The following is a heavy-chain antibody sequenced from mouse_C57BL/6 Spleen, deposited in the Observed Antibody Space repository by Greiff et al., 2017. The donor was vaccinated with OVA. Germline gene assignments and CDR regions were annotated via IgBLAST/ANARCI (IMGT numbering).Heavy chain of an antibody. CDR2: IYPGDGDT. V-gene: IGHV1-82*01. CDR3: AREGENGSRPYYYAMDY. D-gene: IGHD1-1*01. CDR1: GYAFSSSW. J-gene: IGHJ4*01. Sequence: QVHVKQSGPELVKPGASVKISCKASGYAFSSSWMNWVKQRPGKGLEWIGRIYPGDGDTNYNGKFKGKATLTADKSSSTAYMQLSSLTSEDSAVYFCAREGENGSRPYYYAMDYWGQGTSVTVSS.